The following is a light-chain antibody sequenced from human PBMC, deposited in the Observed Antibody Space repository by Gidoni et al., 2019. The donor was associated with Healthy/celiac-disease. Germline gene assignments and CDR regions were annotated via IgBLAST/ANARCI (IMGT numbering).Light chain of an antibody. CDR3: QQYGSSPRLT. V-gene: IGKV3-20*01. CDR2: GAS. Sequence: DIVLPQSPGTLSLSPGERATLSCRASQSVSSSYSAWYQQKPGQAPRLLIYGASSRAPGIPDRFSGSGSGTDFTLTISRLEPEDFAVYYCQQYGSSPRLTFGGGTKVEIK. CDR1: QSVSSSY. J-gene: IGKJ4*01.